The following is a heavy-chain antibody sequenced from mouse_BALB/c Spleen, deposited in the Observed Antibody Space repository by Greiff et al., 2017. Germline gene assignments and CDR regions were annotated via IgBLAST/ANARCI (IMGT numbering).Heavy chain of an antibody. J-gene: IGHJ2*01. CDR1: GYTFTDYY. Sequence: EVQLQRSGPELVKPGASVKMSCKASGYTFTDYYMDWVKQSHGESFEWIGRVNPYNGGTSYNQKFKGKATLTVDKSSSTAYMELNSLTSEDSAVYYCARMGYGNFDYWGQGTTLTVSS. V-gene: IGHV1-19*01. CDR3: ARMGYGNFDY. CDR2: VNPYNGGT. D-gene: IGHD2-10*02.